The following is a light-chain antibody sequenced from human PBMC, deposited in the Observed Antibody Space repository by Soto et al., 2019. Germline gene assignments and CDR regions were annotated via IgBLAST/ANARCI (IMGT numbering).Light chain of an antibody. V-gene: IGKV1-27*01. CDR2: TAS. Sequence: DIQMTQSPSSLSASVGDRVTITCRASQGIGNSLAWYQQKPGKVPKVLIYTASTLHSGVPSRFSGSGSGTDFTLTINSMQPEDVATYFCQKYDSVPWSFGQGTRVE. CDR3: QKYDSVPWS. J-gene: IGKJ1*01. CDR1: QGIGNS.